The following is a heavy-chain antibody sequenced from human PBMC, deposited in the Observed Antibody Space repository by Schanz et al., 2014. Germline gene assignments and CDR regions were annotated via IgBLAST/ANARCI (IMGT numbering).Heavy chain of an antibody. V-gene: IGHV3-NL1*01. CDR1: GFSLNTYG. Sequence: QAQLMESGGGVVQPGTSLILSCSVSGFSLNTYGIHWFRQPAGKGLEWVSAISGSGGSTYYADSVKGRFTISRDNSKNTLYLQMNTLRAEDTAVYYCARDRGYCSGGGCHYPYNYYGMDVWGQGTTVTVSS. J-gene: IGHJ6*02. CDR3: ARDRGYCSGGGCHYPYNYYGMDV. D-gene: IGHD2-15*01. CDR2: ISGSGGST.